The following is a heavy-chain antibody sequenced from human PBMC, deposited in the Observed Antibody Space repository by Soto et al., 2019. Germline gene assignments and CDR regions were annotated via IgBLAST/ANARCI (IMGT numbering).Heavy chain of an antibody. J-gene: IGHJ4*02. CDR2: ISGSGGST. V-gene: IGHV3-23*01. D-gene: IGHD6-19*01. CDR1: GFTFSSYA. Sequence: EVQLLESGGGLVQPGGSLRLSCAASGFTFSSYAMSWVRQAPGKGLEWVSDISGSGGSTYYADSVNGRFTISGDNSKNTLYLQMNSLRADDTAVDYCANSCIAVAGTGYWGQGTLVTVSS. CDR3: ANSCIAVAGTGY.